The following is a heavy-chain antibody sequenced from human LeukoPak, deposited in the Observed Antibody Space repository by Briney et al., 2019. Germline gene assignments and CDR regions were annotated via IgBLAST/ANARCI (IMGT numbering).Heavy chain of an antibody. CDR3: ARRDGGNLGFFDY. CDR1: GGSTSNSY. D-gene: IGHD4-23*01. J-gene: IGHJ4*02. Sequence: PSETLSLTCTVSGGSTSNSYWSWIRQPPGKGLEWIGYIFYSGSTNYNPSLKSRVTISVDTSKNQFSLKLSSVTAADTAVYYCARRDGGNLGFFDYWGQGTLVTVSS. CDR2: IFYSGST. V-gene: IGHV4-59*08.